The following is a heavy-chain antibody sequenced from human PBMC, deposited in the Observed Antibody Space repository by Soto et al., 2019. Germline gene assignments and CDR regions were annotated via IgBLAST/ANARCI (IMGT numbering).Heavy chain of an antibody. CDR2: TYYRSKWYN. J-gene: IGHJ6*02. CDR3: ARVKSVPAAMLNYYYYGMDV. Sequence: PSQTLSLTCAISGDSVSSNSAAWNWIRQSPSRGLEWLGMTYYRSKWYNDYAVSVKSRITINPDTSKNQFSLQLNSVTPEDTAVYYCARVKSVPAAMLNYYYYGMDVWGQGTTVTVSS. D-gene: IGHD2-2*01. CDR1: GDSVSSNSAA. V-gene: IGHV6-1*01.